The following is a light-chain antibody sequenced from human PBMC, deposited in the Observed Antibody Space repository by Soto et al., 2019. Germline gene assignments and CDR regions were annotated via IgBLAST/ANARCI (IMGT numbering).Light chain of an antibody. CDR3: LHHGSSLWT. V-gene: IGKV3-20*01. J-gene: IGKJ1*01. CDR1: QSISSSY. CDR2: GAS. Sequence: ALTQSPGTLSLSPGERATLSCRASQSISSSYLAWYQQNAGQAPRLLIYGASSRATGVPDRFSASGSGTDFTLTISRLEPEDFAMYYCLHHGSSLWTFGQGTKVDIK.